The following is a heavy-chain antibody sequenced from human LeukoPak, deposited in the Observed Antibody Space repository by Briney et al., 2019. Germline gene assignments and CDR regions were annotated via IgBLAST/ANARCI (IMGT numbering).Heavy chain of an antibody. CDR3: ARGYDYGDYVGDFDY. Sequence: ASVKVSCKASGYTFTSYGISWVRQAPGQGLEWMGWITTYNGNTHYAQKLQGRVTMTTETSTSTAYMDLRGLRSDDTAVYYCARGYDYGDYVGDFDYWGLGTLVTVSS. J-gene: IGHJ4*02. D-gene: IGHD4-17*01. CDR2: ITTYNGNT. CDR1: GYTFTSYG. V-gene: IGHV1-18*01.